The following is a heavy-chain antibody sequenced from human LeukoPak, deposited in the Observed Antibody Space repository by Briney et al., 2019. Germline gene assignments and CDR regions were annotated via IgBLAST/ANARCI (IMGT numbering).Heavy chain of an antibody. D-gene: IGHD2-2*01. CDR2: IYYSGST. Sequence: SETLSLTCTVSGGSISSGGYYWSWIRQHPGKGLEWIGYIYYSGSTYYNPSLKSRVTISVDTSKNQFSLKLSSVTAADTAVYYCARAGIVVVPAAKGDYFDYWGQGTLVTVSS. V-gene: IGHV4-31*03. J-gene: IGHJ4*02. CDR3: ARAGIVVVPAAKGDYFDY. CDR1: GGSISSGGYY.